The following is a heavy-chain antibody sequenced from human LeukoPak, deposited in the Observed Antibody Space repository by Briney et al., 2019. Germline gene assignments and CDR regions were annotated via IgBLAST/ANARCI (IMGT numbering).Heavy chain of an antibody. J-gene: IGHJ3*02. CDR1: GGSISSYY. CDR3: ARGCSLVYQPLLYRRPCDAFDI. D-gene: IGHD2-2*02. V-gene: IGHV4-4*07. CDR2: IYTSGST. Sequence: PSETLSLTCTVSGGSISSYYWSWIRQPAGKGLEWIGRIYTSGSTNYNPSLKSRVTMSVDTSKNQFSLKLSSVTAADTAVYYCARGCSLVYQPLLYRRPCDAFDIWGQGTMVTVSS.